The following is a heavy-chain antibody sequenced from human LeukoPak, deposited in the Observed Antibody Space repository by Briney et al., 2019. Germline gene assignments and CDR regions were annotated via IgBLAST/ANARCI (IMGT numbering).Heavy chain of an antibody. CDR1: GGSISSYY. CDR2: IYYSGST. J-gene: IGHJ4*02. Sequence: SETLSLTCTISGGSISSYYWSWIRQPPGKGLEWIGYIYYSGSTDYNPSLKSRVTISVDTSKNQFSLKLSSVTAADTAVYYCARGLRWDLTISGTSTFDYWGQGSLVTVSS. CDR3: ARGLRWDLTISGTSTFDY. D-gene: IGHD1-26*01. V-gene: IGHV4-59*08.